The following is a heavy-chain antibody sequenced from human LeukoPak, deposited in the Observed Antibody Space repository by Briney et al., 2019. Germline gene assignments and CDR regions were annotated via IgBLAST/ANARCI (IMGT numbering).Heavy chain of an antibody. CDR3: ARASGYGAYYYMDV. CDR1: GYTFTGYY. CDR2: INPNSGGT. D-gene: IGHD5-12*01. V-gene: IGHV1-2*02. J-gene: IGHJ6*03. Sequence: ASVKVSCKSSGYTFTGYYMHWVRQAPGQGLEWMGWINPNSGGTNYAQKLQGRVTMTGDTSISTAYMELSRLRSDDTAVYYCARASGYGAYYYMDVWGKGTTVTVSS.